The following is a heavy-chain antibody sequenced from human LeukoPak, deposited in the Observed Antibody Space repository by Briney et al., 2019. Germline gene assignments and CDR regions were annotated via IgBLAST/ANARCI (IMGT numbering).Heavy chain of an antibody. CDR2: IYTSGST. J-gene: IGHJ5*02. Sequence: SQTLSLTCTVSGGSISSGSYCWSWIRQPAGKGLEWIGRIYTSGSTNYNPSLKSRVTISVDTSKNQFSLKLSSVTAADTAVYYCARSIGWLPSTNVVTAKGWFDPWGQGTLVTVSS. D-gene: IGHD2-21*02. V-gene: IGHV4-61*02. CDR1: GGSISSGSYC. CDR3: ARSIGWLPSTNVVTAKGWFDP.